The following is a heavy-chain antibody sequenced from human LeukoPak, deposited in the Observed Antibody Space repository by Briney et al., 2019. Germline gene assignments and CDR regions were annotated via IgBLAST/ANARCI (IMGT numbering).Heavy chain of an antibody. CDR1: GGTFSSYA. V-gene: IGHV1-69*13. D-gene: IGHD5-12*01. CDR2: IIPIFGTA. J-gene: IGHJ1*01. Sequence: SVNVSCKASGGTFSSYAISWVRQAPGQGLEWMGGIIPIFGTANYAQKFQGRVTITADESTSTAYMELSSLRSEDTAVYYCARAPVGYSGYDYVYTGYFQHWGQGTLVTVSS. CDR3: ARAPVGYSGYDYVYTGYFQH.